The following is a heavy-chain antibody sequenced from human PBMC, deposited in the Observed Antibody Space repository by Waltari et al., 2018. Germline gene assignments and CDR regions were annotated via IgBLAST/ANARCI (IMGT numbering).Heavy chain of an antibody. J-gene: IGHJ5*02. Sequence: QVQLQESGPGLVKPSETLSRTCAVSAYSISSGTYWGWIRQRPGQGLGWMGRSYISGVLTNNTHLKSRVTSTVDASKIHFSLKLLSGLAADTAVYYRASTEEEHLVLGSWRQGNLGTVAS. CDR2: SYISGVL. CDR1: AYSISSGTY. D-gene: IGHD6-6*01. V-gene: IGHV4-38-2*01. CDR3: ASTEEEHLVLGS.